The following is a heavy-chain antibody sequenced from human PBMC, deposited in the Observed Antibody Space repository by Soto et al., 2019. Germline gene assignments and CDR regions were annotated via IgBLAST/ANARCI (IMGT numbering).Heavy chain of an antibody. J-gene: IGHJ5*02. V-gene: IGHV4-61*01. CDR3: ARDNRWFDP. CDR2: IYYSGST. CDR1: GCSVRSGSYY. Sequence: SETLSLTCTVSGCSVRSGSYYGSWIRQPPGKGLEWIGYIYYSGSTSYNPSLKSRVTISVDTSKNQFSLKLSSVTAADTAVYYCARDNRWFDPWGQGILVIVSS.